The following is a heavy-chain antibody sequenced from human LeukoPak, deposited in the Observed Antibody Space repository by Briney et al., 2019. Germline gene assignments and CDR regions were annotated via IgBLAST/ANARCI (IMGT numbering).Heavy chain of an antibody. CDR3: ARDRARGDGDYEAFDI. D-gene: IGHD4-17*01. V-gene: IGHV4-59*01. CDR2: IYYSGST. J-gene: IGHJ3*02. Sequence: PSETLSLTCTVSGGSISSYYWSWIRQPPGKGLEWIGYIYYSGSTNYNPSLKSRVTISVDTSKNQFSLKLSSVTAADTAVYYCARDRARGDGDYEAFDIWGQGTMVTVSS. CDR1: GGSISSYY.